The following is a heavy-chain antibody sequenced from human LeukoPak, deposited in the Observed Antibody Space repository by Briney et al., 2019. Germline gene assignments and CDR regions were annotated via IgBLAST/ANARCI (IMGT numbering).Heavy chain of an antibody. J-gene: IGHJ6*03. CDR3: ASTSRGYVWSGYPHYYYYMDV. D-gene: IGHD3-3*01. Sequence: SETLSLTCAVYGGSFSGYYWSWIRQPPGKGLEWIGEINHSGSTNYNPSLKSRVTISVDTSENQFSLKLSSVTAADTAVYYCASTSRGYVWSGYPHYYYYMDVWGKGTTVTVSS. CDR1: GGSFSGYY. CDR2: INHSGST. V-gene: IGHV4-34*01.